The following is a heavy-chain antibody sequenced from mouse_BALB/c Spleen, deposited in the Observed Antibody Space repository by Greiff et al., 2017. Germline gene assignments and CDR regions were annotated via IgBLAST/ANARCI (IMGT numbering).Heavy chain of an antibody. CDR1: GFNIKDTY. Sequence: EVKLQQSGAELMKPGASVKLSCTASGFNIKDTYMHWVKQRPEQGLEWIGRIDPANGNTKYDPKFQGKATITADTSSNTAYLQLSSLTSEDTAVYYCARADTRWYWGQGTTLTVSS. D-gene: IGHD5-1-1*01. CDR3: ARADTRWY. V-gene: IGHV14-3*02. J-gene: IGHJ2*01. CDR2: IDPANGNT.